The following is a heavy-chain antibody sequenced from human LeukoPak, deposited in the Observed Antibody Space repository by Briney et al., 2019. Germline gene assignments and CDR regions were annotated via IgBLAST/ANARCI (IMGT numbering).Heavy chain of an antibody. CDR1: GVSVSRSDSY. J-gene: IGHJ4*02. Sequence: PSETLSLTCSVSGVSVSRSDSYWVWVRQPPGKGLEWVGSIYYGGTTYSNPALKSRVTISVDTSKNQFSLKLSSVTAADTAVYYCARKRWGLMVQGGYFDYWGQGTLVTVSS. CDR3: ARKRWGLMVQGGYFDY. D-gene: IGHD3-10*01. V-gene: IGHV4-39*07. CDR2: IYYGGTT.